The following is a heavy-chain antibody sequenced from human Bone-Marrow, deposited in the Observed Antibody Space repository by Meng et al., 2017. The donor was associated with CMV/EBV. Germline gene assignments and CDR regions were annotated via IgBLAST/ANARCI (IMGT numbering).Heavy chain of an antibody. J-gene: IGHJ4*02. Sequence: SETLSLTCAVYNGSFSGYYWTWIRQSPGKGLEWIGEINHSGDTNYKPSLKSRVSISVDTSKNQFSLKVDSVTAADTAMYYCAGGLWGIAVANWGQGTLVTASS. CDR1: NGSFSGYY. CDR3: AGGLWGIAVAN. V-gene: IGHV4-34*01. D-gene: IGHD6-19*01. CDR2: INHSGDT.